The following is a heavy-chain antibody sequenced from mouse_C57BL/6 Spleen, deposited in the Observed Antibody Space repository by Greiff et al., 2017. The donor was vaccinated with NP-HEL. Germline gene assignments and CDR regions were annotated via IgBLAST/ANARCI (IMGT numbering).Heavy chain of an antibody. CDR1: GFTFSDYG. D-gene: IGHD1-1*01. Sequence: EVMLVESGGGLVKPGGSLKLSCAASGFTFSDYGMHWVRQAPEKGLEWVAYISSGSSTIYYADTVKGRFTISRDNAKNTLFLQMTSLRSEDTAMYYCARNYYGSSPSFAYWGQGTLVTVSA. J-gene: IGHJ3*01. CDR2: ISSGSSTI. V-gene: IGHV5-17*01. CDR3: ARNYYGSSPSFAY.